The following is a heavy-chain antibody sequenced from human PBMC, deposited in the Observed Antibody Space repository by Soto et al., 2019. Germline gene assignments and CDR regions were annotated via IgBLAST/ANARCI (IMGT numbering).Heavy chain of an antibody. V-gene: IGHV3-23*01. CDR2: SSGSGSGGST. D-gene: IGHD4-4*01. CDR3: AKDRDDYRNYVFDY. Sequence: EVQLLESGGGLVQPGGSLRLSCAASGFTFTNYAMTWVRQAPGKGLEWVSISSGSGSGGSTNYADSVKGRFTISRDNYKNTLYLQMNSLRVEDTAVYYCAKDRDDYRNYVFDYWGKGILVTVSS. J-gene: IGHJ4*02. CDR1: GFTFTNYA.